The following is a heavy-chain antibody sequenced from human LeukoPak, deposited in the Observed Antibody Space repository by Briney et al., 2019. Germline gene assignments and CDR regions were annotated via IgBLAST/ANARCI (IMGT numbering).Heavy chain of an antibody. CDR1: GFTFSSYS. CDR2: ISSSSSYI. CDR3: ARDGQPQDAFDI. Sequence: GGSLRLSCAASGFTFSSYSMNWVRQAPGKGLEWVSSISSSSSYIYYADSVKGRFTISRDNAKNSLYLQMNSLRAEGTAVYYCARDGQPQDAFDIWGQGTMVTVSS. V-gene: IGHV3-21*01. J-gene: IGHJ3*02.